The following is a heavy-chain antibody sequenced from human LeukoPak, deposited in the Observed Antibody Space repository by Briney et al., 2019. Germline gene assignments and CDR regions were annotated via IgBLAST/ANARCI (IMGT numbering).Heavy chain of an antibody. CDR3: AKDAALGAFDI. J-gene: IGHJ3*02. Sequence: GGSLRLSCAASGFTFSNYWMSWVRQAPGKGLEWVANIKQDRSEKYYADSVKGRFTISRDNAKNSLYLQMNSLRAEDMALYYCAKDAALGAFDIWGQGTMVTVSS. V-gene: IGHV3-7*03. CDR2: IKQDRSEK. CDR1: GFTFSNYW. D-gene: IGHD6-25*01.